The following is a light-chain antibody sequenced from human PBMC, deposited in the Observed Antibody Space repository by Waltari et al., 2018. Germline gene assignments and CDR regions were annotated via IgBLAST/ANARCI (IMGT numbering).Light chain of an antibody. Sequence: EIVVTQSPATLSVSPGERATLSCRASQRIGNNFAWYQQKPGQAPRLLIYGASTRATGIPARFTGSGFGTEFALTISSMQSEYFATYYCQQYNNRPRTFGQGTKVEVK. V-gene: IGKV3-15*01. CDR3: QQYNNRPRT. J-gene: IGKJ1*01. CDR1: QRIGNN. CDR2: GAS.